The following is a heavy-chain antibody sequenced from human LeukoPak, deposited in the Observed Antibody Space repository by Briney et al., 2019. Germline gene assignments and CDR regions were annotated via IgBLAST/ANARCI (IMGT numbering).Heavy chain of an antibody. D-gene: IGHD3-3*01. CDR3: ARQRTSGSASNLRVAQIDS. Sequence: SETLSLTCTVSGYSISSGYYWGWIRQPPGKGLEWIGSIYHSGSTYYNPSLQSRVTISVDTSKNQFSLKLSSVTAADSALYFCARQRTSGSASNLRVAQIDSWGQGTLVTVSS. CDR2: IYHSGST. J-gene: IGHJ4*02. CDR1: GYSISSGYY. V-gene: IGHV4-38-2*02.